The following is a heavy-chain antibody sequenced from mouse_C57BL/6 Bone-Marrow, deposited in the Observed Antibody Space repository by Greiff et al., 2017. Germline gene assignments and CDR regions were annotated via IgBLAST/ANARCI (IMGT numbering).Heavy chain of an antibody. V-gene: IGHV1-58*01. CDR1: GYTFTSYG. CDR2: IYTGNGYT. J-gene: IGHJ2*01. CDR3: ARSYYGYDGDY. D-gene: IGHD2-9*01. Sequence: EVKLLESGAELVRPGSSVKMSCKTSGYTFTSYGINWVKQRPGQGLEWIGYIYTGNGYTEYNEKFKGKATLTLDTSSSTAYMQLSSLTSEDSAIYFCARSYYGYDGDYWGQGTALTVSS.